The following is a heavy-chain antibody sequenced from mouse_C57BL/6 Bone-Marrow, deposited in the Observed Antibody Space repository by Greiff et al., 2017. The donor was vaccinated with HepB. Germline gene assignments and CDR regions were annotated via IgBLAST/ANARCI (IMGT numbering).Heavy chain of an antibody. CDR3: ARHDGSSWCYAMDY. CDR2: IWSDGST. Sequence: VKLQQSGPGLVAPSQSLSITCTVSGFSLTSYGVHWVRQPPGKGLEWLVVIWSDGSTTYNSALKSRLSISKDNSKSQVFLKMNSLQTDDTAMYYCARHDGSSWCYAMDYWGQGTSVTVSS. V-gene: IGHV2-6-1*01. J-gene: IGHJ4*01. D-gene: IGHD1-1*01. CDR1: GFSLTSYG.